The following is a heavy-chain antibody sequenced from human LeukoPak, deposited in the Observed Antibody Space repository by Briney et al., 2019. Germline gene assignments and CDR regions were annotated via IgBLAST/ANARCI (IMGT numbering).Heavy chain of an antibody. D-gene: IGHD4-17*01. Sequence: GGSLRLSCAASGFTFSSYNMNWVRQAPGKGLEWVSYISSSSNTIYYADSVKGRFTISRDNANNSLYLQMISLRAEDTAVYYCASGQFTVTTLYWGQGTLVTVSS. CDR2: ISSSSNTI. CDR1: GFTFSSYN. V-gene: IGHV3-48*01. J-gene: IGHJ4*02. CDR3: ASGQFTVTTLY.